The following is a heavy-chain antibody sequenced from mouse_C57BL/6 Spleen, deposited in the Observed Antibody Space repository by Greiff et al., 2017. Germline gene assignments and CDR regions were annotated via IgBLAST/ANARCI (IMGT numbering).Heavy chain of an antibody. V-gene: IGHV1-81*01. CDR1: GYTFTSYG. CDR2: IYPRSGNT. CDR3: ARRGDGSREDAMDD. Sequence: VQLQESGAELARPGASVKLSCKASGYTFTSYGIRWVKQRTGQGLEWIGEIYPRSGNTYYNEKFKGKATLTADKSSSTAYMELRSLTSEDSAVYVGARRGDGSREDAMDDWGQGTSVTVSS. J-gene: IGHJ4*01. D-gene: IGHD1-1*01.